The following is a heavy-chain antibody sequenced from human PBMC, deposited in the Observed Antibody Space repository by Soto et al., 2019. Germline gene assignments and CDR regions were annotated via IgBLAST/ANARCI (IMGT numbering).Heavy chain of an antibody. CDR3: AREESDAFDI. V-gene: IGHV3-21*01. CDR2: ISSSSSYI. CDR1: GFTFSSYS. J-gene: IGHJ3*02. Sequence: GGSLRLSCATSGFTFSSYSMNWVRQAPGKGLEWVSSISSSSSYIYYADSVKGRFTISRDNAKNSLYLQMNSLRAEDTAVYYCAREESDAFDIWGQGTMVTVSS.